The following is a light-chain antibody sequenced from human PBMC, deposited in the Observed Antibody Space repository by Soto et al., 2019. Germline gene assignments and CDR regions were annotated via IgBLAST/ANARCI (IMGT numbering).Light chain of an antibody. CDR1: RSINFY. V-gene: IGKV1-39*01. J-gene: IGKJ2*01. Sequence: DIPMTQSPSSLSASLGDRVTLTCRASRSINFYLNWYQVKPGRAPKLLIYFASSLQAGVPSRFSGAGSQTDFTLTIAGLQPEDFASYFCLQTDSVPYTFGQGT. CDR3: LQTDSVPYT. CDR2: FAS.